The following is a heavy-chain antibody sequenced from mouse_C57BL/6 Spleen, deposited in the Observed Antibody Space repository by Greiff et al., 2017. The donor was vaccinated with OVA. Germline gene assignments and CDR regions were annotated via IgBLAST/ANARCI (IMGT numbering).Heavy chain of an antibody. V-gene: IGHV5-9*01. Sequence: EVKLMESGGGLVKPGGSLKLSCAASGFTFSSYTMSWVRQTPEKRLEWVATISGGGGNTYYPDSVKGRFTISRDNAKNTLYLQMSSLRSEDTALYYCARPFGGDYFDDWGQGTTLTVSS. CDR3: ARPFGGDYFDD. J-gene: IGHJ2*01. CDR1: GFTFSSYT. CDR2: ISGGGGNT. D-gene: IGHD3-1*01.